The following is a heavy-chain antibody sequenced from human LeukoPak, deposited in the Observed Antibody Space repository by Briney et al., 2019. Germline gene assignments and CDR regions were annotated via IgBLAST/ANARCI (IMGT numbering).Heavy chain of an antibody. CDR3: AKLTGILAGSGKGSFDY. Sequence: GGSLRLSCAASGFTFGSYGMHWVRQAPGKGLEWVAVISYDGSNKYYADSVKGRFTISRDNSKNTLYLQMNSLRAEDTAVYYCAKLTGILAGSGKGSFDYWGQGTLVTVSS. V-gene: IGHV3-30*18. J-gene: IGHJ4*02. CDR2: ISYDGSNK. D-gene: IGHD3-10*01. CDR1: GFTFGSYG.